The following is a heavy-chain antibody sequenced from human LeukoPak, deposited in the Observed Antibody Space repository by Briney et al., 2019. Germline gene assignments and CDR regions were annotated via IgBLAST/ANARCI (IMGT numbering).Heavy chain of an antibody. J-gene: IGHJ4*02. CDR3: AKGLVVVNDPPDY. Sequence: GGSLRLSCAASGFTFSTCWMTWVRQAPGKGLEWVANIKQDGSERYYVDSVKGRFTISRDNAKSSLYLQMNSLRAEDTAVYYCAKGLVVVNDPPDYWGQGTLVTASS. CDR2: IKQDGSER. CDR1: GFTFSTCW. D-gene: IGHD2-21*01. V-gene: IGHV3-7*01.